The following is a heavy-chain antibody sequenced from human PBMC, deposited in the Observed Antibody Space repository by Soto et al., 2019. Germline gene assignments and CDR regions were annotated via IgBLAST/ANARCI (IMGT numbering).Heavy chain of an antibody. CDR1: GFSLTTSGVS. Sequence: QITLKESGPTLVKPTQTLTLTCTFSGFSLTTSGVSVGWIRQPPGKALEWLASIYWHDDKRYSPSLKSRVTLTKDNSKKQVVLTMTNMDPVDTATYYCAYRVGSRGSFDYWGQGTLVTVSS. CDR2: IYWHDDK. D-gene: IGHD6-25*01. CDR3: AYRVGSRGSFDY. V-gene: IGHV2-5*01. J-gene: IGHJ4*02.